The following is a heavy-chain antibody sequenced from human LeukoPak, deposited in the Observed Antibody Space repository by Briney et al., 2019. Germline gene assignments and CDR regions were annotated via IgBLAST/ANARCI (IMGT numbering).Heavy chain of an antibody. J-gene: IGHJ5*02. CDR3: ARVFFRNWLDP. CDR1: GGSFSGYY. CDR2: INHSGST. V-gene: IGHV4-34*01. Sequence: SETLSLTCAVYGGSFSGYYWSWIRQPPGKGLEWIGEINHSGSTNNNPSLKRRVTITVDTSKNQFSLKLSSVTAADTAFYYWARVFFRNWLDPWGQGTLVTVSS.